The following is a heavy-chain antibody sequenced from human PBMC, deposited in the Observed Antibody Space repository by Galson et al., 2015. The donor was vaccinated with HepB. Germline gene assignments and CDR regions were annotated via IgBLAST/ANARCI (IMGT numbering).Heavy chain of an antibody. Sequence: SLRLSCAASGFSFDGYAMHWVRQAPGKGLEWVSGISWNSGSIGYADSVKGRFTISRDNAKNSLYLQMNSLRAEDTALYYCAKDIARQCLVRAFDYWGQGTLVTVSS. D-gene: IGHD6-19*01. CDR3: AKDIARQCLVRAFDY. CDR2: ISWNSGSI. V-gene: IGHV3-9*01. J-gene: IGHJ4*02. CDR1: GFSFDGYA.